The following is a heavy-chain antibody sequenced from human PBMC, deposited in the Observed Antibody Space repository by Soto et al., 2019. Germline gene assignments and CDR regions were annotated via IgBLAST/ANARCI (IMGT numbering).Heavy chain of an antibody. V-gene: IGHV4-34*01. D-gene: IGHD6-19*01. J-gene: IGHJ6*02. CDR1: GGSFSGYY. CDR2: INHSGST. Sequence: PSETLSLTCAVYGGSFSGYYWSWIRQPPGKGLEWIGEINHSGSTNYNPSLKSRVTISVDTSKNQFSLKLSSVTAADTAVYYCARGRRGVAGTNYYYGMYVWGQGTTVTVSS. CDR3: ARGRRGVAGTNYYYGMYV.